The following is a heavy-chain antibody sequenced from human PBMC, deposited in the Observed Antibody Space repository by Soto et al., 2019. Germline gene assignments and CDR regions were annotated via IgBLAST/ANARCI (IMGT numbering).Heavy chain of an antibody. CDR3: ARGGHVVVVTAALDY. D-gene: IGHD2-21*02. CDR1: GDTFTDYY. V-gene: IGHV1-46*01. Sequence: QVQLMQSGAEVKKPGASVKVSCKASGDTFTDYYIHWVRQAPGQGLEWMGTVNPSGGHTTYAQHFRGRVTMTRDTSTSTLYSELTSLTSADTAIYYCARGGHVVVVTAALDYWGQGTLVTVSS. CDR2: VNPSGGHT. J-gene: IGHJ4*02.